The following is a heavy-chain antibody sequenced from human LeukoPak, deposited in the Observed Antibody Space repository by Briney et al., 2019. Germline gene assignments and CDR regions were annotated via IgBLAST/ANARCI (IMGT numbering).Heavy chain of an antibody. D-gene: IGHD5-24*01. Sequence: GESLKISCKGSGYSFPNYWIAWVRQMPGKGLAWMGIIYPGDSDTRYSPSFQGQVTISVDKSIDTAYLQWSSLKASDSAMYYCARQDGAAKYFFDYWGQGTLVTVSS. CDR1: GYSFPNYW. CDR3: ARQDGAAKYFFDY. V-gene: IGHV5-51*01. J-gene: IGHJ4*02. CDR2: IYPGDSDT.